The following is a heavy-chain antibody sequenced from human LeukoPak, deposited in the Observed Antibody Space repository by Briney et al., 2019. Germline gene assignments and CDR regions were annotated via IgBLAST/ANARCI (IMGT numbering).Heavy chain of an antibody. Sequence: PSETLSLTCTVSGGSISSYYWSWIRQPPGKGLEWIGYIYYSGSTNYNPSLKSRVTIPVDTSKSQFSLKLSSVTAADTAVYYCARHVSAALGYWGQGTLVTVSS. CDR1: GGSISSYY. CDR3: ARHVSAALGY. CDR2: IYYSGST. D-gene: IGHD6-13*01. V-gene: IGHV4-59*08. J-gene: IGHJ4*02.